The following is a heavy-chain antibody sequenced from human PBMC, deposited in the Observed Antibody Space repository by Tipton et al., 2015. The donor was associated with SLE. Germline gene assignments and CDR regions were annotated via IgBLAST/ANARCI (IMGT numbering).Heavy chain of an antibody. Sequence: SLRLSCAASGFTFSSYGMHWVRQAPGKGLEWVAVISYDGSNKYYADSVKGRFTISRDNSKNTLYLQMNSLRAEDTAVYYCATLQEEGYWGQGTLVTVSS. J-gene: IGHJ4*02. CDR2: ISYDGSNK. CDR1: GFTFSSYG. CDR3: ATLQEEGY. V-gene: IGHV3-30*03.